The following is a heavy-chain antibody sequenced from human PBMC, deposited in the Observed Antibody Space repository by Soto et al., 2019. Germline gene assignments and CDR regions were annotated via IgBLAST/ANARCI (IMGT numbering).Heavy chain of an antibody. Sequence: QVQLQESGPGLVKPSETLSLTCTVSGGSISSYYWSWIRQPAGKGLEWIGRIYTSGSTNYNPSLKSRVTMSVDTSKNQFSLKLSSVTAADTAVYYCARGYYDILTGHYYYYGMDVWGQGTTVTVSS. CDR2: IYTSGST. J-gene: IGHJ6*02. V-gene: IGHV4-4*07. CDR3: ARGYYDILTGHYYYYGMDV. D-gene: IGHD3-9*01. CDR1: GGSISSYY.